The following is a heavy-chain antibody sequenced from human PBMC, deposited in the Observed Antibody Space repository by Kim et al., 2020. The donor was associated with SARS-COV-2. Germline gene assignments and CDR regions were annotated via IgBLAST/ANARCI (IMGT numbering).Heavy chain of an antibody. D-gene: IGHD6-19*01. J-gene: IGHJ4*02. CDR1: GGTFSSYA. CDR3: AIYSSGGIFYFDY. V-gene: IGHV1-69*13. Sequence: SVKVSCKASGGTFSSYAISWVRQGPGQGLEWMGGIIPIFGTANYAQKFQGRVTITADESTSTAYMELSSLRSEDTAVYYCAIYSSGGIFYFDYWGQGTLVTVSS. CDR2: IIPIFGTA.